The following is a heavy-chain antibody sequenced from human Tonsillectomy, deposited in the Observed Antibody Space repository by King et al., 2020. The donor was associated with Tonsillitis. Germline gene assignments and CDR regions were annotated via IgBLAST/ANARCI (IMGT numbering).Heavy chain of an antibody. CDR1: GGSISSYY. D-gene: IGHD5-18*01. V-gene: IGHV4-59*01. CDR2: IYYSGST. Sequence: QLQESGPGLVKPSETLSLTCTVSGGSISSYYWSWIRQPPGKGLEWIGYIYYSGSTNYNPSLKSRVTIPVDTSKNQFSLNLSSVTPADTAVYYCARRAYSYGLGVYFDYWGQGTLVTVSS. CDR3: ARRAYSYGLGVYFDY. J-gene: IGHJ4*02.